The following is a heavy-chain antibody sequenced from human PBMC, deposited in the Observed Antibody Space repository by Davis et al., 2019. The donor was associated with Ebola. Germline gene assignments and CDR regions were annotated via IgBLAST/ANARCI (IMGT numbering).Heavy chain of an antibody. CDR2: VFHSGST. CDR3: ARGGLLSALDL. Sequence: MPSETLSLTCTVSGGALGSGTHFWSWIRQYPGRGLEWIGYVFHSGSTFFNPYLRSRVSMSVDPSKNQFSLTLRSVTAEDTAIYYCARGGLLSALDLWGQGTMVSVSS. V-gene: IGHV4-31*03. CDR1: GGALGSGTHF. J-gene: IGHJ3*01. D-gene: IGHD2-15*01.